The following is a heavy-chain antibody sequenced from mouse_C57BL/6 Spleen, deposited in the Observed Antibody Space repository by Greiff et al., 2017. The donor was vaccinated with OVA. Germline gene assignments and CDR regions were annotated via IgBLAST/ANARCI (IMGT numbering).Heavy chain of an antibody. Sequence: EVQLQQSGPELVKPGASVKISCKASGYTFTDYYMNWVKQSHGKSLEWIGDINPNNGGTSYNQKFKGKATLTVDKSYSTAYMELRSLTSEDSAVYYCARRRLDSSGYGGFAYWGQGTLVTVSA. CDR2: INPNNGGT. D-gene: IGHD3-2*02. CDR3: ARRRLDSSGYGGFAY. J-gene: IGHJ3*01. V-gene: IGHV1-26*01. CDR1: GYTFTDYY.